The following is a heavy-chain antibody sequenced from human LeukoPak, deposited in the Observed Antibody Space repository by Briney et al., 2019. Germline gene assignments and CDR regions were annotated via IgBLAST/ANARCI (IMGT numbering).Heavy chain of an antibody. CDR1: GYTFTSYA. CDR3: AREIDRDGYNRFFDY. CDR2: ISAANGKT. V-gene: IGHV1-3*01. J-gene: IGHJ4*02. Sequence: ASVKVSCKASGYTFTSYAIHWVRQAPGQSLEWMGWISAANGKTKYSQMFQGRVTVTRDTSASAAYMELSSLKSEDTAIYYCAREIDRDGYNRFFDYWGQGTLVTVSS. D-gene: IGHD5-24*01.